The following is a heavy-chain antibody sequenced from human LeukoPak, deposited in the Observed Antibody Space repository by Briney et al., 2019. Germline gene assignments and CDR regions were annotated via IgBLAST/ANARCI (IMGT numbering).Heavy chain of an antibody. CDR2: IYYSGST. CDR1: GGSISSYY. D-gene: IGHD5-24*01. CDR3: ARSSRDGWDFDY. J-gene: IGHJ4*02. V-gene: IGHV4-59*01. Sequence: SETLSLTCTVSGGSISSYYWSWIRQPPGKGLEWIGYIYYSGSTNYNSSLKRRVTISVDTSKNQFSLRLSSVTAADTAVYYCARSSRDGWDFDYWGQGTLVTVSS.